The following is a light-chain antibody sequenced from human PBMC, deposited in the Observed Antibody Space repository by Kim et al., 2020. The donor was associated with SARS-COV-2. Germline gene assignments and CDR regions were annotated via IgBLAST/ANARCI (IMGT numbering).Light chain of an antibody. Sequence: EIVLTQSPATLSLSPGERATLSCRASQSVSSYLAWYQQKPGQAPRLLIYDAFNRATGIPARFSGSGSGTDFTLTISSLEPEDFAVYYCQQRSNWPPVTFGPGTKVDIK. CDR2: DAF. CDR3: QQRSNWPPVT. V-gene: IGKV3-11*01. J-gene: IGKJ3*01. CDR1: QSVSSY.